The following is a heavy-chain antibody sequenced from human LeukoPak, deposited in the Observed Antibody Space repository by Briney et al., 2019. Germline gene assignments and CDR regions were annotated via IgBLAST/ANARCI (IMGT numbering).Heavy chain of an antibody. CDR3: AKDQYGINDVCPGDLDY. D-gene: IGHD2-8*01. J-gene: IGHJ4*02. V-gene: IGHV3-23*01. Sequence: PGGSLRLSCAAYGCIFSSHAMSWVRQAPGKGLEWVSTISGSGGSTYYADSVKGRFTISRDNSKNTVYLQMNSLRAEDTAVYYCAKDQYGINDVCPGDLDYWGQGTLVTVSS. CDR2: ISGSGGST. CDR1: GCIFSSHA.